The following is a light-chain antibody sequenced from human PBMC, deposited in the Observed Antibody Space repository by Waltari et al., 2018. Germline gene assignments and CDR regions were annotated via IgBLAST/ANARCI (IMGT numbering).Light chain of an antibody. CDR1: STNIGSHY. CDR2: KNN. J-gene: IGLJ3*02. Sequence: QSVLTQPPSASGTPGQTVTISFNGISTNIGSHYVYWYQQFPGTAPKLLIFKNNQRPSGVPDRFSDSKSGTSASLAINGLRSEDEADYYCAAWDDSLSGLVLGGGTKVTVL. CDR3: AAWDDSLSGLV. V-gene: IGLV1-47*01.